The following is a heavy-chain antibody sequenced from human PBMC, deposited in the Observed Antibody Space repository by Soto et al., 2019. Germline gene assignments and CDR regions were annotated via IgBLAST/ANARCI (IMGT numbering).Heavy chain of an antibody. CDR1: GYTFTSYA. J-gene: IGHJ4*02. D-gene: IGHD4-17*01. Sequence: GASVKVSCKASGYTFTSYAISWVRQAPGQGLEWMGWINVYNGNTKYAQKFQGRVTMTTDTSTSTVYMGLRSLTSEDTAVYYCARDDVAATTGISGYWGQGTLVTVSS. CDR3: ARDDVAATTGISGY. CDR2: INVYNGNT. V-gene: IGHV1-18*01.